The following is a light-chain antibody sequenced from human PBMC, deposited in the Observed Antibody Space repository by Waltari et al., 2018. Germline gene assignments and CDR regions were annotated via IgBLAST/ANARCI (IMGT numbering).Light chain of an antibody. Sequence: QSALPQPASVSGSPGQPITLSCTETSSDLVSWYQQHPGKAPKYMIYEDSKRPSGVSYRFSGSKSGNTASLTISGLQAEDEADYYCCSYPGTGPVVFGGGTKLTVL. J-gene: IGLJ2*01. CDR1: SSDL. V-gene: IGLV2-23*01. CDR3: CSYPGTGPVV. CDR2: EDS.